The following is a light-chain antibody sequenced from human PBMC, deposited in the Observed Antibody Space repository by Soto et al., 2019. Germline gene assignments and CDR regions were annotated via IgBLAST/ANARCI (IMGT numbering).Light chain of an antibody. CDR3: QVRDSSNDYLV. Sequence: SYELTQPPSVSVAPGQTARITCEGPNIGSKSVHWYQLRPGQAPVVVVYDDTDRPSGIPERFSGSNSVNTATLTITRVEAGDGADYYCQVRDSSNDYLVFGGGTKLTVL. CDR2: DDT. CDR1: NIGSKS. J-gene: IGLJ3*02. V-gene: IGLV3-21*02.